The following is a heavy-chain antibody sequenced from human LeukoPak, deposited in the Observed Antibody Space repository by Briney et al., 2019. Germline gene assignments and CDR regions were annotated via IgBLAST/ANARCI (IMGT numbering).Heavy chain of an antibody. Sequence: GGSLRLSCAASGFTVSSNYMSWVHQAPGKGLEWVSVIYSGGSTYYADSVKGRFTISRDNSKNTLYLQMNSLRAEDTAVYYCARKKAGGFWFDPWGQGTLVTVSS. V-gene: IGHV3-66*01. CDR2: IYSGGST. CDR1: GFTVSSNY. J-gene: IGHJ5*02. D-gene: IGHD2-15*01. CDR3: ARKKAGGFWFDP.